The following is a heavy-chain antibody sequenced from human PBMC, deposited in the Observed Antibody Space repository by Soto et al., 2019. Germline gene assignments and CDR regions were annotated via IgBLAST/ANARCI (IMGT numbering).Heavy chain of an antibody. CDR2: TYYRSKWNY. V-gene: IGHV6-1*01. J-gene: IGHJ6*02. Sequence: SQTLSLTCAISGDSVSANNAAWNWIRQSPARGLEWLGRTYYRSKWNYDYAESVKSRLTITPDTSNNQFSLQLNSVTPEDAAVYYCVRQPLANLALYGMDVWGQGTTVTVSS. D-gene: IGHD6-6*01. CDR1: GDSVSANNAA. CDR3: VRQPLANLALYGMDV.